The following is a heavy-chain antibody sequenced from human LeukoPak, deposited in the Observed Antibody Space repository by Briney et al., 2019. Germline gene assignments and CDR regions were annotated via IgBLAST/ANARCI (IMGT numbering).Heavy chain of an antibody. CDR1: GFTFSRDW. CDR3: ARDTDGDYAADY. CDR2: ISDDGSIT. V-gene: IGHV3-74*03. J-gene: IGHJ4*02. D-gene: IGHD4-17*01. Sequence: PGGSLRLSCAASGFTFSRDWTHWVRQAPGKGLVWVSRISDDGSITTYADSVQGRFTISRDNAKSTVFLQMNSLRAEDTAVYYCARDTDGDYAADYWGQGTLVTVSS.